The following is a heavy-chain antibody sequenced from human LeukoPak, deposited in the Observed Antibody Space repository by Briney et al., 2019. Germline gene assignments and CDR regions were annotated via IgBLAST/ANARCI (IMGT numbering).Heavy chain of an antibody. CDR1: GYTFTSYG. Sequence: ASVKVSCKASGYTFTSYGISWVRQASGQGLEWMGWISAYNGNTNYAQKLQGRVTMTTDTSTSTAYMELRSLRSDDTAVYYCAREEYSYGYDWFDPWGQGTLVTVSS. V-gene: IGHV1-18*01. D-gene: IGHD5-18*01. CDR2: ISAYNGNT. J-gene: IGHJ5*02. CDR3: AREEYSYGYDWFDP.